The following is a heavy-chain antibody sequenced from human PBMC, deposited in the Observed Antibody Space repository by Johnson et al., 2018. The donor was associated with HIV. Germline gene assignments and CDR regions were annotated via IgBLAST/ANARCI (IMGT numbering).Heavy chain of an antibody. CDR3: AKAMSVSSWEHRGAFDI. CDR1: GFTFSTYA. D-gene: IGHD6-13*01. CDR2: ISGSGGTT. Sequence: VQLVESGGGLVQPGGSLRLSCAASGFTFSTYAMSWVRQAPEKGLEWVSSISGSGGTTYYADSVKGRFTISRDNSKNTLYVQMHSLRGEDTAVYFCAKAMSVSSWEHRGAFDIWGQGTMVTVSS. J-gene: IGHJ3*02. V-gene: IGHV3-23*04.